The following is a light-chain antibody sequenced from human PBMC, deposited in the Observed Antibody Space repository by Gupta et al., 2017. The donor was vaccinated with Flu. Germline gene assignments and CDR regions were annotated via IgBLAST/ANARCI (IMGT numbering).Light chain of an antibody. CDR2: GAS. CDR1: QGINNN. V-gene: IGKV1-16*02. Sequence: IQMTLSPSSLSAFVGDRVTITCRASQGINNNLAWIQQKPGKAPKSLIYGASSLQSGVPSKFSGSGSGTEFTLTISSLQPEDTATYYCQQSDNYPLTFGPGTKVDIK. CDR3: QQSDNYPLT. J-gene: IGKJ3*01.